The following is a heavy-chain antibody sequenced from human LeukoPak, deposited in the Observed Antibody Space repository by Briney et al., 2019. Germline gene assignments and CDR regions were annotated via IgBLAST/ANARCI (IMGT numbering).Heavy chain of an antibody. D-gene: IGHD1-26*01. Sequence: GESLKISCKASEYIFTNYYIGWVRQMPGKGLEWMGIIFPGDSDSDTRYSPSFQGQVTISADTSIRTAFLQWSSLKASDTAMYYCARLLGAGGQLYYGLDVWGQGTTVTVCS. CDR3: ARLLGAGGQLYYGLDV. V-gene: IGHV5-51*01. J-gene: IGHJ6*02. CDR2: IFPGDSDSDT. CDR1: EYIFTNYY.